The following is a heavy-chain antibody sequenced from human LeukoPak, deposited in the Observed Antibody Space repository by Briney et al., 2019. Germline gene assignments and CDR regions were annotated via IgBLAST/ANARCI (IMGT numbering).Heavy chain of an antibody. Sequence: ASVKVSCKASGYTFTSYYMHWVRQAPGQGLEWMGIINPSGGSTSYAQKFQGRVTMTRDTSTSTVYMELSSLRSEDTAVCYCARDLSEMTTVGWFDPWGQGTLVTVSS. J-gene: IGHJ5*02. CDR1: GYTFTSYY. CDR3: ARDLSEMTTVGWFDP. CDR2: INPSGGST. V-gene: IGHV1-46*01. D-gene: IGHD4-11*01.